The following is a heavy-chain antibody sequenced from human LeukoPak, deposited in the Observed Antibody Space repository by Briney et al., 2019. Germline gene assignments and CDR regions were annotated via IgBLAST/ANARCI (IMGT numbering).Heavy chain of an antibody. J-gene: IGHJ5*02. CDR3: ARVLGVPYNWFDP. Sequence: ASVKVSCKASGYTFTGYYMHWVRQAPGQGLEWMGWINPNSGGTNYAQKFQGRVTMTRDTSISTAYMELSRLRAEDTALYYCARVLGVPYNWFDPWGQGTLVTVSS. CDR2: INPNSGGT. D-gene: IGHD1-1*01. V-gene: IGHV1-2*02. CDR1: GYTFTGYY.